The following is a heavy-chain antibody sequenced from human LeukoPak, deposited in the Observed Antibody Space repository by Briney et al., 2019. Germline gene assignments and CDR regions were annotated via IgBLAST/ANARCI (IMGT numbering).Heavy chain of an antibody. CDR3: AKERPNGDYGHWFDP. CDR1: GFTFSSYA. CDR2: ISGSGDST. Sequence: GSLRLSCAASGFTFSSYAMSWVRQAPGKGLEWVSSISGSGDSTYYADSVKGRFTISRDNSKNTLSLQMNSLRAEDRAVYYCAKERPNGDYGHWFDPWGRGTLVTVSS. V-gene: IGHV3-23*01. D-gene: IGHD4-17*01. J-gene: IGHJ5*02.